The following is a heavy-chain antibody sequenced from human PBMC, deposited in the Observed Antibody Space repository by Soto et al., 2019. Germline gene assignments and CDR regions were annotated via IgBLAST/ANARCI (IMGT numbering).Heavy chain of an antibody. J-gene: IGHJ6*04. CDR1: GFTLSSYW. D-gene: IGHD6-19*01. Sequence: GALRLPCSASGFTLSSYWMNWFRQAPGKGLEWVANIKQDGYEKYYVASVKGRFIISRDNAKNSLYLQMNSLRAEDTAVYYCARDGDASGWYHYGMDVWGKGTMVTVSS. CDR2: IKQDGYEK. CDR3: ARDGDASGWYHYGMDV. V-gene: IGHV3-7*01.